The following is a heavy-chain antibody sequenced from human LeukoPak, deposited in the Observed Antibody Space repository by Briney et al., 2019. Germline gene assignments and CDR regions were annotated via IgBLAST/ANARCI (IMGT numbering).Heavy chain of an antibody. CDR3: AKQAPGAQKGHYFDY. V-gene: IGHV4-39*01. D-gene: IGHD3-10*01. CDR2: IYYSGST. CDR1: GGSISSSGYY. Sequence: PAETLSLTCTVSGGSISSSGYYWGWIRQATGQELEENGTIYYSGSTYYNPSLKSRVTISVDTSKNQFYLKLCPVTAAETAVYSGAKQAPGAQKGHYFDYWGQGTLVTVSS. J-gene: IGHJ4*02.